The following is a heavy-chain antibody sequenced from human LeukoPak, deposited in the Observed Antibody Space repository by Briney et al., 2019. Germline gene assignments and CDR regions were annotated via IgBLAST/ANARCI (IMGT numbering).Heavy chain of an antibody. J-gene: IGHJ4*02. CDR1: GFRLSGYW. D-gene: IGHD6-13*01. CDR3: ARVAGGTTFDY. Sequence: GGSLRLSCAASGFRLSGYWMHWVRQGPGKGLVWVSRINTDGSTTTYADSVKGRFTTSRDTAKNTLYLQMNSLRVEDTAVYYCARVAGGTTFDYWGQGALVTVSS. CDR2: INTDGSTT. V-gene: IGHV3-74*01.